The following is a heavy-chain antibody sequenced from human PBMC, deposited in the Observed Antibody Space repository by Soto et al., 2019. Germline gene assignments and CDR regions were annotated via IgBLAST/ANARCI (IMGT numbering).Heavy chain of an antibody. CDR1: GFTFSDSA. CDR3: TRDGAVTRYAFDI. Sequence: EVQLVESGGGLVQPGGSLKLSCAASGFTFSDSAMHWVRQASGKGLEWVGRIRSKANSYATAYAASVKGRFTISRDDSKNTAYLQMNSRTTEYTAGSYCTRDGAVTRYAFDIWGQGTMVTVSS. V-gene: IGHV3-73*01. J-gene: IGHJ3*02. CDR2: IRSKANSYAT. D-gene: IGHD4-4*01.